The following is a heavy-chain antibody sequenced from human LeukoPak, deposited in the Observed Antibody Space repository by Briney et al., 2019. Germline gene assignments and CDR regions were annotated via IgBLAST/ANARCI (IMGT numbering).Heavy chain of an antibody. CDR3: ARTDYGDYSYYFDY. J-gene: IGHJ4*02. V-gene: IGHV1-18*01. CDR2: ISAYNGNT. Sequence: ASVKVSCKASRYTFTNYVIRSVRPAPGQRLAWMGWISAYNGNTNYAQKVQGRVTMTTDTSTSTAYMELRSLRSDDTAVYYCARTDYGDYSYYFDYWGQGTLVTVSS. D-gene: IGHD4-17*01. CDR1: RYTFTNYV.